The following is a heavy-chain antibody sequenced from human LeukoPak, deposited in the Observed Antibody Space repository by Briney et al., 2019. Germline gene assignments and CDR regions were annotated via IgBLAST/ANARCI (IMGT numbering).Heavy chain of an antibody. Sequence: GASVKVSCKASGYTFTSYDINWVRQATGQGLEWMGWMNPNSGNTGYALKFQGRVTMTRNTSISTAYMELSSLRSEDTAVYYCARVAYYYMDVWGKGTTVTVSS. CDR2: MNPNSGNT. V-gene: IGHV1-8*01. CDR1: GYTFTSYD. J-gene: IGHJ6*03. CDR3: ARVAYYYMDV.